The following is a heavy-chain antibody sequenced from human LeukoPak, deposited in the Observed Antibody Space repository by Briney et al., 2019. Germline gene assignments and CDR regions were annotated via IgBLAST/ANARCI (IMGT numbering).Heavy chain of an antibody. V-gene: IGHV4-34*01. Sequence: SETLSLTCAVYGGSFSGYYWSWIRQPPGKGLEWIGEINHSESTNYNPSLKSRVTVSVDTSKNQISLKVTSVTAADTGVYYCARVQWQRFSPYYYSYGMDVWGQGTTVTVSS. CDR2: INHSEST. J-gene: IGHJ6*02. CDR3: ARVQWQRFSPYYYSYGMDV. D-gene: IGHD5-12*01. CDR1: GGSFSGYY.